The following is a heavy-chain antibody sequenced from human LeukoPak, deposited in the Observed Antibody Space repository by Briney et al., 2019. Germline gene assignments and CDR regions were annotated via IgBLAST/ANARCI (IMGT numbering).Heavy chain of an antibody. CDR2: ISYDGSNK. D-gene: IGHD3-16*01. CDR1: GFTFSSYA. J-gene: IGHJ4*02. CDR3: ARVWDY. Sequence: GGSLRLSCAASGFTFSSYAMHWVRQAPGKGLEWVAVISYDGSNKYYAGSVKGRFTISRDNSKNTLYLQMNSLRAEDTAVYYCARVWDYWGQRTLVTVSS. V-gene: IGHV3-30*01.